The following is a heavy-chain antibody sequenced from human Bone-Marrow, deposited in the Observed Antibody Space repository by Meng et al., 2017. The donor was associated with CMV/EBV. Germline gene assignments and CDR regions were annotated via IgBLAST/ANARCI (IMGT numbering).Heavy chain of an antibody. CDR2: IYYSGST. CDR1: GGSFSSSTYY. V-gene: IGHV4-61*01. J-gene: IGHJ3*02. CDR3: ARVFTSFAFDI. Sequence: SEPLSLTCTVSGGSFSSSTYYWGWIRQPPGKGLEWIGYIYYSGSTNYNPSLKSRVTISVDTSKNQFSLKLSSVTAADTAVYYCARVFTSFAFDIWGQGTMVTVSS. D-gene: IGHD1-26*01.